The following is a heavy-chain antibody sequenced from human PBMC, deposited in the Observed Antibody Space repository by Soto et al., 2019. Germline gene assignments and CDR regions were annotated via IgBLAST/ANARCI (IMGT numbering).Heavy chain of an antibody. J-gene: IGHJ6*02. CDR3: ARLPDYSYFFGLDV. V-gene: IGHV3-53*01. CDR1: GFIVSHNY. CDR2: IYDDGRS. Sequence: EVQLVESGGGLIQPGGSLRLSCAASGFIVSHNYMSWVRQAPGKGLEWVSLIYDDGRSYYADSVKGRFTISRDNSKNMLYLQLNSLRAEDSAVYYCARLPDYSYFFGLDVWVQGTTVTFSS.